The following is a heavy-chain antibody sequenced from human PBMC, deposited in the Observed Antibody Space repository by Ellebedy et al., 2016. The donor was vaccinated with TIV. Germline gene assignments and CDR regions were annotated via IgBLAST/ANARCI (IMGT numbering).Heavy chain of an antibody. CDR3: AKKKYGEVPLPFDY. Sequence: LSLTCAASGFTFSSYAMSWVRQAPGKGLEWVSAISGSSSTTWYADSVKGRFTISRDNSKNTLYLQMNSLRAEDTAVYYCAKKKYGEVPLPFDYWGQGTLVTVSS. CDR2: ISGSSSTT. V-gene: IGHV3-23*01. CDR1: GFTFSSYA. J-gene: IGHJ4*02. D-gene: IGHD2-2*01.